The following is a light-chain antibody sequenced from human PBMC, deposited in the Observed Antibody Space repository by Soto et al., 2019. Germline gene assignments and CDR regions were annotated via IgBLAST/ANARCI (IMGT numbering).Light chain of an antibody. CDR1: QSVSSY. V-gene: IGKV3-20*01. Sequence: EIVLTQSPATLSLSPGERATPSCRASQSVSSYLAWYQQKPGQAPRLIIHGASSRATGVPDRITGSGSGTDFTLSISRLEPEDFAVYYCQQYGGSTRTFGQGTKVDIK. CDR3: QQYGGSTRT. CDR2: GAS. J-gene: IGKJ1*01.